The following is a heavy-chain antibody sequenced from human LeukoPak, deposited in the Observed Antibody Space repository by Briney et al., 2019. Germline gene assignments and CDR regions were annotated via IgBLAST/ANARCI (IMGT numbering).Heavy chain of an antibody. CDR2: IFWDDDK. V-gene: IGHV2-5*02. D-gene: IGHD2-21*01. CDR3: AHRHNVGRSSVVITFEV. Sequence: SGPTLVNPTETLTLTCTFSGFSLSTNGMGVGWIRQSPGTALEWLALIFWDDDKRYSPSLRGSLTISKDTSKNQVVLTLTNVDPVDTGTYDCAHRHNVGRSSVVITFEVWGQGTVVTVSS. CDR1: GFSLSTNGMG. J-gene: IGHJ3*01.